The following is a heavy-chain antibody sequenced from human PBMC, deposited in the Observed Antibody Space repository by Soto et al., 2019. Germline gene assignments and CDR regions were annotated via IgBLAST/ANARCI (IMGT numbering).Heavy chain of an antibody. V-gene: IGHV1-69*13. Sequence: GASVKVSCKASGGTFNSYAISWVRQAPGQGLEWMGGIIPIFGTANYAQKFQGRVTITADESTSTAYMELSSLRSEDTAVYYCARDHTNDYGEYEYFDYWGQGGLVTVSS. J-gene: IGHJ4*02. CDR1: GGTFNSYA. CDR3: ARDHTNDYGEYEYFDY. CDR2: IIPIFGTA. D-gene: IGHD4-17*01.